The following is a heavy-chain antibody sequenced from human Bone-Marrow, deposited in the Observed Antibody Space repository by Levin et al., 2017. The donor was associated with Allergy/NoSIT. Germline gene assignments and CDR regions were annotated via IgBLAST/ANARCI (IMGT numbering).Heavy chain of an antibody. J-gene: IGHJ4*02. CDR1: GYSISSGYY. V-gene: IGHV4-38-2*01. Sequence: SETLSLTCAVSGYSISSGYYWGWIRQPPGKGLEWIGSIYHSGSTYYNPSLKSRVTISVDTSKNQFSLKLSSVTAADTAVYYCARVGVVVPAAPRSYYFDYWGQGTLVTVSS. CDR3: ARVGVVVPAAPRSYYFDY. D-gene: IGHD2-2*01. CDR2: IYHSGST.